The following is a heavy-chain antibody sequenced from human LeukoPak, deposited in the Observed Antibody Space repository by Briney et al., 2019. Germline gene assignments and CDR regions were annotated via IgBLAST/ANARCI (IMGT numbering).Heavy chain of an antibody. V-gene: IGHV3-23*01. CDR1: GFTFSSYA. J-gene: IGHJ4*02. CDR3: AKADYDILTGYYNSPYYFDY. D-gene: IGHD3-9*01. CDR2: ISGSGGST. Sequence: GGSLRLSCAASGFTFSSYAMSWVRQAPGKGLEWVSAISGSGGSTYYADSVKGRFTISRDNSKNTLYLQMNSLSAEDTAVYYCAKADYDILTGYYNSPYYFDYWGQGTLVTVSS.